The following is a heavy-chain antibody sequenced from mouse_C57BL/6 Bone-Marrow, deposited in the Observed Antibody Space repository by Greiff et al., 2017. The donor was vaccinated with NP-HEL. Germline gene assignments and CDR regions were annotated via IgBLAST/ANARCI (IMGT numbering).Heavy chain of an antibody. CDR1: GYTFTSYW. Sequence: QVQLQQPGAELVKPGASVTLSCKASGYTFTSYWMHWVKQRPGQGLEWIGMIHPNSGSTNYNEKFKSKATLTVDKSSSTAYMQLSSLPSEDSAVYYYARRDYDGFAYWGQGTLVTVSA. CDR3: ARRDYDGFAY. V-gene: IGHV1-64*01. D-gene: IGHD2-4*01. CDR2: IHPNSGST. J-gene: IGHJ3*01.